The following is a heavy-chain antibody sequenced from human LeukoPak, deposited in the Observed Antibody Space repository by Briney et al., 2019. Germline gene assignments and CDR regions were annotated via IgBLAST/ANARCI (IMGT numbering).Heavy chain of an antibody. Sequence: QPGRSLRLSCAASGFTFSRYAMHWVRQAPGKGLEWVAVISYDGSNKYYADSVKGRFTISRDNSKNTLYLQMNSLRAEDTAVYYCASRSDYGSNGNYFDYWGQGTPVTV. J-gene: IGHJ4*02. CDR1: GFTFSRYA. CDR2: ISYDGSNK. V-gene: IGHV3-30-3*01. CDR3: ASRSDYGSNGNYFDY. D-gene: IGHD4-23*01.